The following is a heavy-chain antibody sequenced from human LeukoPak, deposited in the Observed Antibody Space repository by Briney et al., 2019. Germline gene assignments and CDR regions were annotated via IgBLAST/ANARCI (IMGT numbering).Heavy chain of an antibody. V-gene: IGHV1-69*05. CDR3: ARDARRNALDYYYYMDV. CDR2: IIPIFGTA. D-gene: IGHD3-16*02. CDR1: GGTFSSYA. J-gene: IGHJ6*03. Sequence: GSSVKVSCKASGGTFSSYAISWVRQAPGQGLEWMGGIIPIFGTANYAQKFQGRVTITTDESTSTAYMELSSLRSEDTAVYYCARDARRNALDYYYYMDVWGKGTTVTVSS.